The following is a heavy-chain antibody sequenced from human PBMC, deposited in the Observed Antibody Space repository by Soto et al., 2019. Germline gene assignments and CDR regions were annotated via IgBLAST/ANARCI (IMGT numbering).Heavy chain of an antibody. CDR2: IYYSGTT. J-gene: IGHJ5*01. D-gene: IGHD2-8*01. V-gene: IGHV4-59*01. CDR1: GASLSTYY. Sequence: SETLSLTCTVSGASLSTYYWNWIRQSPGKGLEWIGYIYYSGTTNYNPSLKSRVTISEDTSNNLFSLKLRSVTAADTAVYYCARSYCPDGVCYPPGLFDSRGQGSSVIVSS. CDR3: ARSYCPDGVCYPPGLFDS.